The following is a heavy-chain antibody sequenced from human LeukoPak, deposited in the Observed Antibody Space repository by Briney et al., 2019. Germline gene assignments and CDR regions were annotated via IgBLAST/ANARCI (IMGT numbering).Heavy chain of an antibody. V-gene: IGHV3-7*04. CDR1: GFTFSNYW. CDR3: ARLGYYGSSNFFGMDS. D-gene: IGHD3-22*01. J-gene: IGHJ4*02. Sequence: PGGSLRLSCAASGFTFSNYWMSWVRQAPGKGLEWVANIKHDGSGNFYVDSVKGRFTISRDNAKNSLYLQMNSLRAEDTAVYFCARLGYYGSSNFFGMDSWGQGSLVTVSS. CDR2: IKHDGSGN.